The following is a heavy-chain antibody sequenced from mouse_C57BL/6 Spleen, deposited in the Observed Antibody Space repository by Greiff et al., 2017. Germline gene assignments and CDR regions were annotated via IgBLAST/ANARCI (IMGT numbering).Heavy chain of an antibody. CDR3: ARSGTRILYYFDY. D-gene: IGHD3-1*01. CDR2: IHPNSGST. Sequence: VQLQQPGAELVKPGASVKLSCKASGYTFTSYWMHWVKQRPGQGLEWIGMIHPNSGSTNYNEKFKSKATLTVDKSSSTAYMHLSSLTSEDSAVYYCARSGTRILYYFDYWGQGTTLTVSS. V-gene: IGHV1-64*01. CDR1: GYTFTSYW. J-gene: IGHJ2*01.